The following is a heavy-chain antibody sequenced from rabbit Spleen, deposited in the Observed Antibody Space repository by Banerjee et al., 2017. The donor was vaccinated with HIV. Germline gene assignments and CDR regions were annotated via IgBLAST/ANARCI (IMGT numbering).Heavy chain of an antibody. J-gene: IGHJ4*01. CDR2: IGAGVSYTT. D-gene: IGHD2-1*01. CDR1: GFSFSSGDY. V-gene: IGHV1S40*01. CDR3: ARGSAAMTMVITGFYFNL. Sequence: QQLEESGGGLVKPGTSLTLTCTASGFSFSSGDYMCWVRQAPGKGLEWIACIGAGVSYTTYYATWAIGRFTISKTSSTTVTLQMTSLTVADTATYFCARGSAAMTMVITGFYFNLWGQGTLVTVS.